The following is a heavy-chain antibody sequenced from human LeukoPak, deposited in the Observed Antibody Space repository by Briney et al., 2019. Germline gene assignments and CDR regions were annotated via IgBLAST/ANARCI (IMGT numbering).Heavy chain of an antibody. V-gene: IGHV3-23*01. J-gene: IGHJ4*02. Sequence: GGSLRLSCAASGFTFSSYAMSWVRQAPGKGLEWVSAISGSGGSIYYADSVKGRFTISRDNSKNTLYLQMNSLRAEDTAVYYCAKAFAPIVVVVADHLDYWGQGTLVTVSS. CDR2: ISGSGGSI. CDR1: GFTFSSYA. CDR3: AKAFAPIVVVVADHLDY. D-gene: IGHD2-15*01.